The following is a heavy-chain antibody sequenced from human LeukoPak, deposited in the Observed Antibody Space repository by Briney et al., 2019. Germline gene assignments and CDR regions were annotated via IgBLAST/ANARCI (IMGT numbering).Heavy chain of an antibody. D-gene: IGHD2-15*01. CDR1: GFTFSNAW. V-gene: IGHV3-15*01. Sequence: GGSLRLSCAASGFTFSNAWMSWVRQAPGKGLEWVGRIKSKTDGGTTAYAAPVKGRFTISRDDSKTTLYLQMNSLRAEDTAVYYCARVLRYCSGGNCYSGGLGYMDVWGKGTTVAISS. CDR3: ARVLRYCSGGNCYSGGLGYMDV. J-gene: IGHJ6*03. CDR2: IKSKTDGGTT.